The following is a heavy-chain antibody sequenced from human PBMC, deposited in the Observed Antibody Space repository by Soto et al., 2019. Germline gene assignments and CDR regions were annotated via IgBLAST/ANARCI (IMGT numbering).Heavy chain of an antibody. Sequence: EASVKVSCKASGGTFSSYSISWVRHAPGQGLEWMGGIIPIFGTANYAQKFQGRVTITADESTSTAYMELSSLRSEDTAVYYCARVEPRDDSSGYYYNYWYFDLWGRGTLVTVSS. CDR3: ARVEPRDDSSGYYYNYWYFDL. CDR2: IIPIFGTA. V-gene: IGHV1-69*13. CDR1: GGTFSSYS. J-gene: IGHJ2*01. D-gene: IGHD3-22*01.